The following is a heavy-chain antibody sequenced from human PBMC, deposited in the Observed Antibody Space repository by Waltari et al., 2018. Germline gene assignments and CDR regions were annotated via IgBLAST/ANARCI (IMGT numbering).Heavy chain of an antibody. CDR1: EFTFISYA. CDR2: ISYNGRNI. J-gene: IGHJ6*02. CDR3: ARDYCDRTNCHGMDV. V-gene: IGHV3-30*04. Sequence: QVQLVESGGGVVQPGRSLRRSCAASEFTFISYAMHWVRQAPGKGLEWVAVISYNGRNIYYVDSVKGRFTISRDNSKKMLYLQVNSLRAEDTALYYCARDYCDRTNCHGMDVWGQGTTVTVS. D-gene: IGHD3-22*01.